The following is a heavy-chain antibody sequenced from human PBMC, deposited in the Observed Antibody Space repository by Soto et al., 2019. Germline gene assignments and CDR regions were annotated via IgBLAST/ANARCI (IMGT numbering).Heavy chain of an antibody. CDR1: GASITTDGSS. CDR3: VASDNYSSYSFYYAMDV. J-gene: IGHJ6*02. D-gene: IGHD1-1*01. Sequence: QLQLQESGSGLVKPSQTLSLTCAVSGASITTDGSSWGWIRQPPGKGLEWIGYIYHSGSTYYNSALKSRVTISVDRSKNHFSLKLTSVTAADTAMYYCVASDNYSSYSFYYAMDVWGQGTTVTVSS. CDR2: IYHSGST. V-gene: IGHV4-30-2*01.